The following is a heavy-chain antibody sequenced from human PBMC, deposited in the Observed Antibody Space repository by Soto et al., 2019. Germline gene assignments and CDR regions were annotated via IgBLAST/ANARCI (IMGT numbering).Heavy chain of an antibody. CDR1: GYSFTGYS. J-gene: IGHJ4*02. CDR3: AREVWARGNFITRKRFAY. CDR2: INPKSGGT. Sequence: ASVKVSCKTSGYSFTGYSVHWVRQAPGHGPEWMGWINPKSGGTKYAQKFQGRVTMTRDTSISTVFMELSRVTSDDTAVYYCAREVWARGNFITRKRFAYWGQGSLVTVYS. D-gene: IGHD3-10*01. V-gene: IGHV1-2*02.